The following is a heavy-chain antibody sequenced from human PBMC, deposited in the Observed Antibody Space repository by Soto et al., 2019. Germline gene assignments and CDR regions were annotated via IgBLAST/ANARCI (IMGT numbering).Heavy chain of an antibody. Sequence: EVQLVESGGGLVQPGGSLRLSCAASGLTFSSYWMHWVRQAPGKGLVWVSRINTDGSSTTFADSVKGRFTISRDNTKNTLYLQMNSLRVEDTAVYYCARASGSNIHFDYWGPGTLVTVSS. CDR3: ARASGSNIHFDY. J-gene: IGHJ4*02. V-gene: IGHV3-74*01. D-gene: IGHD1-26*01. CDR2: INTDGSST. CDR1: GLTFSSYW.